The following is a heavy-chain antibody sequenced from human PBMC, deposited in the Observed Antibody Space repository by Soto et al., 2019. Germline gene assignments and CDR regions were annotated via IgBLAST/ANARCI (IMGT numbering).Heavy chain of an antibody. V-gene: IGHV3-30-3*01. J-gene: IGHJ4*02. D-gene: IGHD1-26*01. CDR2: ISYDGSNK. CDR3: ARDPGGELPDY. CDR1: GFTFSSYA. Sequence: LRLSCAASGFTFSSYAIHWVRQAPGKGLEWVAVISYDGSNKYYADSVKGRFTISRDNSKNTLYLQMNSLRAEDTAVYYCARDPGGELPDYWGQGTLVTVSS.